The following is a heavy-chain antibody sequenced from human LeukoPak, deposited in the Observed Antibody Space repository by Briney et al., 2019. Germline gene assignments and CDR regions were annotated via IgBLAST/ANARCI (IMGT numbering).Heavy chain of an antibody. V-gene: IGHV1-8*01. CDR1: GYTFPSYD. CDR3: ARSIAGYYYDSSGYYQPYDY. CDR2: MRPNSGNT. Sequence: ASVQVSCKASGYTFPSYDIKWVGQATGQRLEWMGWMRPNSGNTGHAQKLQGRVIITRNTPISTAYMALSSVSSEDSGVYYCARSIAGYYYDSSGYYQPYDYWGQGTLVTVSS. J-gene: IGHJ4*02. D-gene: IGHD3-22*01.